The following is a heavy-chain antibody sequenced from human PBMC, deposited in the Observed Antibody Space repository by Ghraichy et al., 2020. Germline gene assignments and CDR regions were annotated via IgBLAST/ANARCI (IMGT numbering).Heavy chain of an antibody. CDR1: GFTFSSYS. CDR3: VGFGELLSRVIDY. V-gene: IGHV3-48*01. J-gene: IGHJ4*02. CDR2: ISSSSSTI. Sequence: GESLNISCAASGFTFSSYSMNWVRQAPGKGLEWVSYISSSSSTIYYADSVKGRFTISRDNAKNSLYLQMNSLRAEDTAVYYCVGFGELLSRVIDYWGQGTLVTVSS. D-gene: IGHD3-10*01.